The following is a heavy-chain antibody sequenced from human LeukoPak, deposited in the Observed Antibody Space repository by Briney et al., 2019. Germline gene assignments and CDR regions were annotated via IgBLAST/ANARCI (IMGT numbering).Heavy chain of an antibody. CDR1: GGTFSSYA. CDR2: IIPIFGTA. D-gene: IGHD2-2*02. CDR3: ARGVVPAAIFDGFDP. J-gene: IGHJ5*02. V-gene: IGHV1-69*13. Sequence: SVKVSCKASGGTFSSYAISWVRQAPGQGLEWMGGIIPIFGTANYAQKFQGRVTITADESTSTAYMELSSLRSEDTAVYYCARGVVPAAIFDGFDPWGQGTLVTVSS.